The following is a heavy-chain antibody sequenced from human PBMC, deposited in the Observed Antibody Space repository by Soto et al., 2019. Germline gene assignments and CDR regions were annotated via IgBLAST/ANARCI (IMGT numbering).Heavy chain of an antibody. CDR1: GGSFSGYY. CDR2: INHSGST. J-gene: IGHJ6*02. D-gene: IGHD1-26*01. CDR3: ARVSGRGSRTYYYGMDV. V-gene: IGHV4-34*01. Sequence: QVQLQQWGAGLLKPSETLSLTCAVYGGSFSGYYWSWIRQPPGKGLEWIGEINHSGSTNYNPSLKSRVTISVDTSKDRFPPKLSSVTAADTAVYYCARVSGRGSRTYYYGMDVWGQGTTVTVSS.